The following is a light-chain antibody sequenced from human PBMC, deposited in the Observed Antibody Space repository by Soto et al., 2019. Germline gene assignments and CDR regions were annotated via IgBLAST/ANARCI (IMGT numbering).Light chain of an antibody. CDR2: AAS. CDR1: QSISSY. J-gene: IGKJ4*01. V-gene: IGKV1-39*01. CDR3: QQSYSTPLT. Sequence: DIQMTQSPSSLSASVGDRVTITCLAGQSISSYLNWYQQKPGKAPKLLIYAASSLQSGVPSRFSGSGSGTDFTLTISSLQPEDFATYYCQQSYSTPLTFGGGTKVEIK.